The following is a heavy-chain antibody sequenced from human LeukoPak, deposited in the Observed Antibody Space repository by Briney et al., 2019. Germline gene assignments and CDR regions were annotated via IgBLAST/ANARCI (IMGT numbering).Heavy chain of an antibody. D-gene: IGHD3-22*01. CDR2: FDPEDGET. J-gene: IGHJ3*02. Sequence: ASVKVSCKVSGYTLTELSMHWVRQAPGKGLEWMGGFDPEDGETIYAQKFQGRVTMTEDTSTDTAYMELSSLRSEDTAVYYCATYGYDSSGYHAFDIWGQGTMVTVSS. CDR3: ATYGYDSSGYHAFDI. V-gene: IGHV1-24*01. CDR1: GYTLTELS.